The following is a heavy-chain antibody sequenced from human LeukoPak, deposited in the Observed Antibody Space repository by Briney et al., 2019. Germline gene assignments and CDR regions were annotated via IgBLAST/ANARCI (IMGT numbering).Heavy chain of an antibody. CDR1: GYTFTSYD. CDR2: ISAYNGNT. J-gene: IGHJ5*02. V-gene: IGHV1-18*01. CDR3: ARGYCSSTNCYTAIAWFDP. Sequence: GASVKVSCKASGYTFTSYDINWVRQAPGQGLEWMGWISAYNGNTNYAQKFQGRVTMTTDASTSTAYMELRSLRSDDTAVYYCARGYCSSTNCYTAIAWFDPWGQGTLVTVSS. D-gene: IGHD2-2*02.